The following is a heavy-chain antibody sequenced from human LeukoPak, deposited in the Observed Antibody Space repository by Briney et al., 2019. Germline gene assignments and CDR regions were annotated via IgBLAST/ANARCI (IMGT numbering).Heavy chain of an antibody. V-gene: IGHV4-30-2*01. CDR1: GGSISSGGYY. D-gene: IGHD6-19*01. Sequence: PSQTLSLTCTVSGGSISSGGYYWNWIRQPPGKGLEWIGEINHSGSTKYNPSLKSRVTISIDTSKNQFSLKLTSVTAADTAVYYCARVGYSSGWYADYWGQGTLVTVSS. CDR3: ARVGYSSGWYADY. J-gene: IGHJ4*02. CDR2: INHSGST.